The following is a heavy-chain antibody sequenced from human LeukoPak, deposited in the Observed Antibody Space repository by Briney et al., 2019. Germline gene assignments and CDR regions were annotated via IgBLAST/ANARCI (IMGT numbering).Heavy chain of an antibody. CDR2: ISYDGSNK. J-gene: IGHJ6*02. CDR1: GFTFSSYA. D-gene: IGHD2-2*01. Sequence: PGRSLRLSCAASGFTFSSYAMHWVRQAPGKGLEWVAVISYDGSNKYYADSVKGRFTISRDNSKNTLYLQMNSLRAEDTAVYYCARVKTSIYGMDVWGQGTTVTVSS. CDR3: ARVKTSIYGMDV. V-gene: IGHV3-30*04.